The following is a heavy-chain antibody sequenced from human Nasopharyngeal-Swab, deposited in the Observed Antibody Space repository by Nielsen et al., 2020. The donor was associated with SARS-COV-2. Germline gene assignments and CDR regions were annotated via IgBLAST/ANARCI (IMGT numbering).Heavy chain of an antibody. D-gene: IGHD6-13*01. V-gene: IGHV3-30*04. CDR3: ARDLFHSSSWYEDY. Sequence: GGSLRPSFAVSGFTFSSYAMHWVRQAPGKGLAWVAVISYDGSNKYYADSVKGRFTISRDNSKNTLYLQMNSLRAEDTAVYYCARDLFHSSSWYEDYWGQGTLVTVSS. J-gene: IGHJ4*02. CDR1: GFTFSSYA. CDR2: ISYDGSNK.